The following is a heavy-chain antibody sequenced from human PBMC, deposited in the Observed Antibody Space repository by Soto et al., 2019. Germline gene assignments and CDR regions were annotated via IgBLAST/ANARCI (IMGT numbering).Heavy chain of an antibody. CDR3: VKNSGWFNT. CDR1: GFTFGTTD. CDR2: IDGSGGIT. J-gene: IGHJ5*02. D-gene: IGHD3-10*01. Sequence: PGGSLRLSCAASGFTFGTTDMSWVRQAPGEGLEWVSTIDGSGGITYYADSVKGRFTISRDNSRNTVYLQVNSLRGDDTALYYCVKNSGWFNTWGQGA. V-gene: IGHV3-23*01.